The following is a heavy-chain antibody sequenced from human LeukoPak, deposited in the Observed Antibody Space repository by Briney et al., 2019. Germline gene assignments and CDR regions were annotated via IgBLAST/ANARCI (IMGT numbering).Heavy chain of an antibody. V-gene: IGHV1-18*01. J-gene: IGHJ4*02. CDR1: GYTFTSYG. CDR3: ARTVSYDFWSGYYNY. D-gene: IGHD3-3*01. CDR2: ISAYNGNT. Sequence: GASVKVSCKASGYTFTSYGISWVRQAPGQGLEWMGWISAYNGNTNYAQKLQGRVTMTTDTSTSTAYMELRSLRSDDTAVYYCARTVSYDFWSGYYNYWGQGTLDTVSS.